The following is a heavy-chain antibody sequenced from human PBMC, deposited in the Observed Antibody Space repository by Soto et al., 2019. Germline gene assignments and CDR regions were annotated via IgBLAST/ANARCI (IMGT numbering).Heavy chain of an antibody. J-gene: IGHJ4*02. CDR3: AKYFNTGTSSTYDS. V-gene: IGHV3-23*01. CDR2: ILGTGDRV. Sequence: GGSLRLSCATSGFTFNTYFMALVRPALGKGLAWVSAILGTGDRVSYVDSVKGRFTISRDNSKNTLYLQMNSLRADDTAIYYCAKYFNTGTSSTYDSWGQGNLVTVS. CDR1: GFTFNTYF. D-gene: IGHD1-7*01.